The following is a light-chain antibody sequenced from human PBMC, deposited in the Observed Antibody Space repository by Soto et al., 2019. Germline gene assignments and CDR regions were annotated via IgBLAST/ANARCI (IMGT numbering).Light chain of an antibody. CDR1: RTVLYNSNNRNY. V-gene: IGKV4-1*01. CDR2: WAS. CDR3: QQYYSPPWT. J-gene: IGKJ1*01. Sequence: DIVMTQSPDSLAVSLGERATINCKSSRTVLYNSNNRNYLAWYQLKPGQPPKLLIFWASTRESGVPDRFSGSGSGTDFTLTISSLQAEDVAVYYCQQYYSPPWTFGQGTKVDIK.